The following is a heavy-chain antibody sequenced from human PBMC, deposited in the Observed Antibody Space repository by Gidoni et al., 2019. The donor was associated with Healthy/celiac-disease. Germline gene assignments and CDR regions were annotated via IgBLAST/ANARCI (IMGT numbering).Heavy chain of an antibody. CDR3: ARGRSVQGRDGYRALGY. Sequence: QVQLVQSGAEVKKPGASVKVSCKASGYTFTSYDINWVRQAAGQGLEWMGWMNPNSGNTGYAQKFQGRVTMTRNTSISTAYMELSSLRSEDTAVYYCARGRSVQGRDGYRALGYWGQGTLVTVSS. D-gene: IGHD5-12*01. CDR2: MNPNSGNT. CDR1: GYTFTSYD. J-gene: IGHJ4*02. V-gene: IGHV1-8*01.